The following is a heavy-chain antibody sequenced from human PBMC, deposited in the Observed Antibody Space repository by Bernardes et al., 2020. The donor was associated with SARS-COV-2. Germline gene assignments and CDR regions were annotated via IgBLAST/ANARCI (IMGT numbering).Heavy chain of an antibody. CDR2: IGRDSRDI. J-gene: IGHJ4*02. D-gene: IGHD2-15*01. Sequence: GGSLRLSCVTSGFTFSSYGLYWVRQAPGKGLEWVSYIGRDSRDISYVDSVKGRFTISRDDAQNSLYLQMNSLTAEDTAIYYCARRLIVEDRAGLDYWGRGTLVTVSS. CDR3: ARRLIVEDRAGLDY. V-gene: IGHV3-21*06. CDR1: GFTFSSYG.